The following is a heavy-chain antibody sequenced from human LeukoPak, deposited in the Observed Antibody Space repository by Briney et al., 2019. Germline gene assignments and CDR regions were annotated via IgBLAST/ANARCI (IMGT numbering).Heavy chain of an antibody. Sequence: GGSLRLSCAASGFTFSSYAMSWVRQAPGKGLEWVSAISGSGGSTYYADSVKGRFTISRDNSKNTLYLQMNSLRAEDTAVYYCARDGIHSDYGDYYRFDYWGQGTLVTVSS. CDR1: GFTFSSYA. CDR3: ARDGIHSDYGDYYRFDY. CDR2: ISGSGGST. D-gene: IGHD4-17*01. V-gene: IGHV3-23*01. J-gene: IGHJ4*02.